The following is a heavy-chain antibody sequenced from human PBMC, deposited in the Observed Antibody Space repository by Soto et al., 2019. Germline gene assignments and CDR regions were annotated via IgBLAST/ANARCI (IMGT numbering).Heavy chain of an antibody. CDR1: GGSISSYY. D-gene: IGHD3-3*01. V-gene: IGHV4-59*01. Sequence: SETLSLTCTVSGGSISSYYWSWIRQPPGKGLEWIGYIYYSGSTNYNPSLKSRVTISVDTSKNQLSLKLSSVTAADTAVYYFAIFMVDFWSGLPYYYYGMDVWGQGTTVTVSS. CDR3: AIFMVDFWSGLPYYYYGMDV. J-gene: IGHJ6*02. CDR2: IYYSGST.